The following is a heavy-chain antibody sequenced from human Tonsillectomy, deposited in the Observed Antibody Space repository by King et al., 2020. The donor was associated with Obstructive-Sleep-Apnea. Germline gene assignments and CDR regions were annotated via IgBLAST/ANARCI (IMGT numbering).Heavy chain of an antibody. D-gene: IGHD3-22*01. J-gene: IGHJ4*02. CDR3: AKDLDSSGYEGIDY. CDR1: GFTFDDYA. V-gene: IGHV3-43D*03. CDR2: ISWDGSST. Sequence: DVQLVESGGVVVQPGGSLRLSCAASGFTFDDYAMHWVRQAPGKGLEWVSLISWDGSSTYYADSVKGRFTISRDNSKNSLYLQMNSLRAEDTALFYCAKDLDSSGYEGIDYWSQGTLVTVSS.